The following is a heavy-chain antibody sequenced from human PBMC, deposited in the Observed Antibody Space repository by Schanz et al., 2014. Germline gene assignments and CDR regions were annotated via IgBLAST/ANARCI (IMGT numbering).Heavy chain of an antibody. CDR2: FIPILDVG. D-gene: IGHD4-17*01. Sequence: QLQLVQSGAEVKKPGSSVKVSCKLSGGTFNSYTINWVRQAPGQGLEWVGRFIPILDVGNYAQQFQGRVTITADRSTSTAYMELSSLRSEDTAVYYCARGYGDSPTDFWGQGTLVTVSS. CDR3: ARGYGDSPTDF. J-gene: IGHJ4*02. V-gene: IGHV1-69*02. CDR1: GGTFNSYT.